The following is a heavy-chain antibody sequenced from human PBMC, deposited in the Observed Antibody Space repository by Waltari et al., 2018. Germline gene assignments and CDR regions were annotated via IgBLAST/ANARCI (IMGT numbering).Heavy chain of an antibody. CDR2: INHSGST. Sequence: QVQLQQWGAGLLKPSETLSLTCAVYGGSFSGYYWSWIRQPPGKGLEWIGEINHSGSTNYNPSLKSRVTISVDTSKNQFSLKLSSVTAADTAVYYCARLKAAAGTNYYYYYYMDVWGKGTTVTISS. CDR3: ARLKAAAGTNYYYYYYMDV. J-gene: IGHJ6*03. D-gene: IGHD6-13*01. CDR1: GGSFSGYY. V-gene: IGHV4-34*01.